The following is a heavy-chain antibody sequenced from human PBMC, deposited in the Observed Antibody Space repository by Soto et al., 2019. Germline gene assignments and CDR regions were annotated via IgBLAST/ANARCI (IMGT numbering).Heavy chain of an antibody. CDR3: ATRSPAFDY. CDR2: ISTYKGNT. Sequence: QVQLVQSGPEVKKPGASVKVSCKTSGYTFTSYGISWVRQAPGQGLEWMGWISTYKGNTNYAQKFQGRVTMTTDTYTSTAYMEKRSLRSDDTAVYYCATRSPAFDYWGKGTLVTVSS. J-gene: IGHJ4*02. V-gene: IGHV1-18*01. CDR1: GYTFTSYG.